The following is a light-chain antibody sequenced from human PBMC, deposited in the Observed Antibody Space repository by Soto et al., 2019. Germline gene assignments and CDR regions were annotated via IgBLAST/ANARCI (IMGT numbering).Light chain of an antibody. Sequence: ETVMTQSPATLSVSPGERATLSCRASQGVSSNLAWYQQKPGQAPRLLIYSASTRATGIPPRFSGSGSGTQFSLTISSLQSEDFAVCYCQQYNHWPPITFGQGTKLAIK. CDR2: SAS. J-gene: IGKJ2*01. CDR1: QGVSSN. V-gene: IGKV3-15*01. CDR3: QQYNHWPPIT.